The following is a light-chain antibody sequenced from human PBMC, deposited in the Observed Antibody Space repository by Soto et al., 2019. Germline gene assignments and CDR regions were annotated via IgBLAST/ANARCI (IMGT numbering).Light chain of an antibody. V-gene: IGKV3-15*01. J-gene: IGKJ1*01. CDR1: QSVSGH. CDR3: HQYHYWWT. CDR2: GAS. Sequence: EIVLTQSPGTLSLSPGERATLSFRASQSVSGHLAWYQQKPGQAPRLIISGASTRATGIPARFSGSGSGTEFTLTISSLQSEDFAVYYCHQYHYWWTFGQGTKVDIK.